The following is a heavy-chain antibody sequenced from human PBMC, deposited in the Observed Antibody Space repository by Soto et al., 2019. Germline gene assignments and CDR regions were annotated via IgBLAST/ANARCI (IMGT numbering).Heavy chain of an antibody. V-gene: IGHV3-21*01. D-gene: IGHD2-15*01. J-gene: IGHJ4*02. CDR3: ARSRGGGYFDY. CDR2: ISSSSSYI. CDR1: GFTFSSYS. Sequence: EVQLVESGGGLVKPGGSLRLSCAASGFTFSSYSMNWVCQAPGKGLEWVSSISSSSSYIYYADSVKGRFTISRDNAKNSLYLQMNSLRAEDTAVYYCARSRGGGYFDYWGQGTLVTVSS.